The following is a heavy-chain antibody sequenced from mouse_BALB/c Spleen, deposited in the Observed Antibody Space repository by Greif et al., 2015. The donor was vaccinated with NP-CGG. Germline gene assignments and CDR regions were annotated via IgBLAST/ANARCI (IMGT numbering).Heavy chain of an antibody. V-gene: IGHV5-6-5*01. D-gene: IGHD2-1*01. Sequence: EVKLVESGGGLVKPGGSLKLSCAASGFTFSSYAMSWVRQTPEKRLEWVASISSGGSTYYPDSVKGRFTISRDNARNILYLQMSSLRSEDTAMYYCARDHYGNYGYFDVWGAGTTVTVSS. CDR3: ARDHYGNYGYFDV. CDR2: ISSGGST. J-gene: IGHJ1*01. CDR1: GFTFSSYA.